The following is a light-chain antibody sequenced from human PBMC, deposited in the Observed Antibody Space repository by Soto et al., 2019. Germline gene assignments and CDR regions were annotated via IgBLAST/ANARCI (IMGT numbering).Light chain of an antibody. CDR3: CSTGGTSSYV. CDR1: SSDVGRYDY. V-gene: IGLV2-11*01. CDR2: DVT. J-gene: IGLJ1*01. Sequence: QSVLTQPRSVSASPGQSVTISCTGTSSDVGRYDYVSWYQQHPGKAPKLIVYDVTERPSGVPDRFSGSKSGNTASLTISRLQDEDEDYYSCCSTGGTSSYVFGTGTKVTVL.